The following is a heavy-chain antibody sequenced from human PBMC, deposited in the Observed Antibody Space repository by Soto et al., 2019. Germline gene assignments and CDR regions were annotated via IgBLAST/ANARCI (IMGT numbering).Heavy chain of an antibody. Sequence: QVQLVQSGAEVKKPGASVKVSCKASGYTFTSYDINWVRQATGQGLEWMGWMNPNSGNTGYAQKFQGXVXXXRXXSISTAYRELSSLRSEETAVYYCARERYSGYVCGYWGQGTLVTVSS. D-gene: IGHD5-12*01. CDR1: GYTFTSYD. CDR3: ARERYSGYVCGY. CDR2: MNPNSGNT. V-gene: IGHV1-8*01. J-gene: IGHJ4*02.